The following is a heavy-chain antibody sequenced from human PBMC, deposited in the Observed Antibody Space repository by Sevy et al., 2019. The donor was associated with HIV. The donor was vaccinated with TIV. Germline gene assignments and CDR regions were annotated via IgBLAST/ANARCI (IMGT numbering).Heavy chain of an antibody. V-gene: IGHV3-30*04. D-gene: IGHD1-26*01. CDR1: GFTFSSHA. Sequence: VGSLRLSCAASGFTFSSHAMHWVRQAPGKGLDWVAVISSDGNSQYSADSVKGRFTLSRDNSKNTLYLQMDSLRVEDTAVYYCARDLISGSYSQSLDYWGQGTLVTVSS. CDR3: ARDLISGSYSQSLDY. CDR2: ISSDGNSQ. J-gene: IGHJ4*02.